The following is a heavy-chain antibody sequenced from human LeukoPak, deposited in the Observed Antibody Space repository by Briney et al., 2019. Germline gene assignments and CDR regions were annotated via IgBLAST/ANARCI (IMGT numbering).Heavy chain of an antibody. CDR3: ASPPDY. CDR2: IWNDGSKK. Sequence: GGSLRLSCVASGFTFSTYGMHWVRQTPGKGLEWVAVIWNDGSKKYYGDSVKGRFTISRDNSKNTLYLQMNSLRAEDTAVYYCASPPDYWGQGTLVTVSS. CDR1: GFTFSTYG. V-gene: IGHV3-33*01. J-gene: IGHJ4*02.